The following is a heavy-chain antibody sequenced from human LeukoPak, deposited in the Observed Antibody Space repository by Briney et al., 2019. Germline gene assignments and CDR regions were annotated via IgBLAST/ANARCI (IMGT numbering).Heavy chain of an antibody. CDR1: GFTFSSYS. CDR2: ISSSSSYI. J-gene: IGHJ3*02. D-gene: IGHD2-2*01. CDR3: ARDLVVPAAMDAFDI. Sequence: GGSLRLSCAASGFTFSSYSMNWVRQAPGKGLEWVSSISSSSSYIYYADSVKGRFTISRDNAKNSLYLQVKSLRAEDTAVYYCARDLVVPAAMDAFDIWGQGTIVTVSS. V-gene: IGHV3-21*01.